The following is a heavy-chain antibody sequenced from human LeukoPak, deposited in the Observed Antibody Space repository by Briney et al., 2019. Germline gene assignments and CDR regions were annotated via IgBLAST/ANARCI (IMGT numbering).Heavy chain of an antibody. V-gene: IGHV4-30-4*08. D-gene: IGHD3-10*01. CDR1: GGSISSGDYY. CDR3: ARSITMVRGVIRDS. Sequence: SQTLSLTCTVSGGSISSGDYYWSWLRQPPGKGLEWSGYIYYSGSTYDNPSLKSRVTISVDTSKNQFSLKLSSVTAADTAVYYCARSITMVRGVIRDSWGQGTLVTVSS. J-gene: IGHJ4*02. CDR2: IYYSGST.